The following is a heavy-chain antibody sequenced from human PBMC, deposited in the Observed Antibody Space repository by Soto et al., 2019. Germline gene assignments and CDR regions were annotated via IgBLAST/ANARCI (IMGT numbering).Heavy chain of an antibody. V-gene: IGHV4-34*01. Sequence: VQLQQWGAGLLKTSETLSLTCAVYGGSFSGYYWSWIRQTPGKRLEWVGDINHGGSANYNPSLKSRVTFSLDLSKNQFSLKLNSVIAADTAVYYCARYSSTWSKYLQHWGRGSLVLVSS. CDR3: ARYSSTWSKYLQH. CDR2: INHGGSA. J-gene: IGHJ1*01. D-gene: IGHD6-13*01. CDR1: GGSFSGYY.